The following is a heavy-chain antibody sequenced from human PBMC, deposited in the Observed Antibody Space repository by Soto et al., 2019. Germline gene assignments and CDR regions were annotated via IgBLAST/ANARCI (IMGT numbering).Heavy chain of an antibody. J-gene: IGHJ5*02. V-gene: IGHV1-69*12. Sequence: QVQLVQSGAEVKKPGSSVKVSCKASRGTFSRYAISWVRQAPGQGLEWMGGIIPLYGTINYAQKFQGRVTITADESTRIAYLELSSLRSEDTAIYYCATEGDAGIAAAGTAWFDRWGQGSLVTVSS. CDR3: ATEGDAGIAAAGTAWFDR. CDR1: RGTFSRYA. CDR2: IIPLYGTI. D-gene: IGHD6-13*01.